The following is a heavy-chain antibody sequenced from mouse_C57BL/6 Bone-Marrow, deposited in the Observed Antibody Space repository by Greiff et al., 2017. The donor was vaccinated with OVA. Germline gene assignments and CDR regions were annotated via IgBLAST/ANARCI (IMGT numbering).Heavy chain of an antibody. CDR2: IDPSDSYT. CDR3: ARGFDYDEGDY. D-gene: IGHD2-4*01. CDR1: GYTFTSYW. Sequence: QVQLQQPGAELVMPGASVKLSCKASGYTFTSYWMHWVKQRPGQGLEWIGEIDPSDSYTNYNQKFEGKSTLTVDKSSSTAYMQLSSLTSEDSAVYYCARGFDYDEGDYWGQGTTLTVSS. J-gene: IGHJ2*01. V-gene: IGHV1-69*01.